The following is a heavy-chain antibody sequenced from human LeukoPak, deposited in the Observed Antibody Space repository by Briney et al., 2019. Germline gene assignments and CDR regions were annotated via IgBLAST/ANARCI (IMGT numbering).Heavy chain of an antibody. CDR1: GGSISSYY. V-gene: IGHV4-59*12. Sequence: SETLSLTCTVSGGSISSYYWSWIRQPPGKGLEWIGYIYYSGSTNYNPSLKSRVTISVDTSKNQFSLKLSSVTAADTAVYYCARAYSSAGYYYYMDVWAKGPRSPSP. D-gene: IGHD6-25*01. J-gene: IGHJ6*03. CDR3: ARAYSSAGYYYYMDV. CDR2: IYYSGST.